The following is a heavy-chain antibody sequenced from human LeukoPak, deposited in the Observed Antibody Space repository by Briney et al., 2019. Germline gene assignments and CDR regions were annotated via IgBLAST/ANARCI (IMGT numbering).Heavy chain of an antibody. Sequence: GGPLQIPCKAPGYRLASYWITWVGQMPAKDREWMGIIYPGDSDIRYSPSFQGQVTVSADKSISTAYLQWSSLKATDTAMYYCARQGSYFDYWGQGTLVTVSS. CDR1: GYRLASYW. CDR3: ARQGSYFDY. V-gene: IGHV5-51*01. J-gene: IGHJ4*02. CDR2: IYPGDSDI. D-gene: IGHD3-10*01.